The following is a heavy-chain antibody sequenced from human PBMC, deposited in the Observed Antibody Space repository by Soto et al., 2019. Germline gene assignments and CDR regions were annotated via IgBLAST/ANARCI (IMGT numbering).Heavy chain of an antibody. V-gene: IGHV1-18*01. CDR2: ISAYTGNT. Sequence: QVQLVQSGGEVKKPGASVKVSCKASGYTFTSYGISWVRQAPGQGLEWMGWISAYTGNTKYAQKLQGRVNMTKDTTTSTAYMEVRSLRSDDTAVYYCARDLAVGLVDYWGQGTLVTVSS. CDR3: ARDLAVGLVDY. D-gene: IGHD6-19*01. J-gene: IGHJ4*02. CDR1: GYTFTSYG.